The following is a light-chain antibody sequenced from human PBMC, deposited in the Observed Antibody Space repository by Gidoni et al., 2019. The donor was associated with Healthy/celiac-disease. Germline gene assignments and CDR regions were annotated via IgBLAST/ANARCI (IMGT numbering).Light chain of an antibody. J-gene: IGKJ2*04. CDR1: QSVSSSY. CDR2: GAS. CDR3: QQYGSSPCS. Sequence: EIVLPQSPGTLSLSPGKRATLSCRASQSVSSSYLAWYQQNPGQAPRLLIYGASSRATGIPDRFSGSGSGTDFTLTISRLEPEDFAVYYCQQYGSSPCSFGQGTKLEIK. V-gene: IGKV3-20*01.